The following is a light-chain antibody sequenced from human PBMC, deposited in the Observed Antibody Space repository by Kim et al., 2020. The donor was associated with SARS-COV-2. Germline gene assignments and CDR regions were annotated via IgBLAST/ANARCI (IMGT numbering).Light chain of an antibody. J-gene: IGLJ3*02. V-gene: IGLV2-11*01. CDR3: SSYAGSNNWV. CDR2: AVS. CDR1: SSDVGGYNY. Sequence: QSALTQPRSVSGSPGQSVTISCTGTSSDVGGYNYVSWYQHHPGRAPKLMIYAVSRRPSGVPDRFSGSKSGSTASLTISGLQAEDEADYYCSSYAGSNNWVFGGGTQLTVL.